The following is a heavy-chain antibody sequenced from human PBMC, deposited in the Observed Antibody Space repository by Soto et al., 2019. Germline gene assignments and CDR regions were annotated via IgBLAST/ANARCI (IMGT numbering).Heavy chain of an antibody. CDR2: INPNSGGT. Sequence: QVQLVQSGAEVKKPGASVKVSCKASGYTFTGYYMHWVRQAPGQGLEWMGWINPNSGGTNYAQKFQGWVTMTWDTSISTAYMELSRLRSDDTAVYYCARDIGLNYYDSSGPFDYWGQGTLVTVSS. CDR1: GYTFTGYY. CDR3: ARDIGLNYYDSSGPFDY. D-gene: IGHD3-22*01. J-gene: IGHJ4*02. V-gene: IGHV1-2*04.